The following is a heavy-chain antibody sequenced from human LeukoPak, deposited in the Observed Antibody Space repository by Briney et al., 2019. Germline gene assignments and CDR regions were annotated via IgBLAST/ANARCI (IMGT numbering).Heavy chain of an antibody. J-gene: IGHJ4*02. CDR3: AGDYYDSSGSDY. CDR1: GGSISSYY. Sequence: SETLSLTCTVSGGSISSYYWSWLRQPAGKGLEWIGRIYTSGSTNYNPSLKSRVTMSVDTSKNQFSLKLSSVTAADTAVYYCAGDYYDSSGSDYWGQGTLVTVSS. V-gene: IGHV4-4*07. D-gene: IGHD3-22*01. CDR2: IYTSGST.